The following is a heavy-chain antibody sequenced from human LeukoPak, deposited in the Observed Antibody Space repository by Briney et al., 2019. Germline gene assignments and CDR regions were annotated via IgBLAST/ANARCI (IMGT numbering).Heavy chain of an antibody. J-gene: IGHJ6*04. CDR3: AELGITMIGGV. V-gene: IGHV3-48*03. D-gene: IGHD3-10*02. Sequence: GGSLRLSCAASGFTFSSYEMNWVRQAPGKGLEWVSYISSSGSTIYYADSVKGRFTISRDNAKNSLYLQMNSLRAEDTAVYYFAELGITMIGGVWGKGTTVTVSS. CDR2: ISSSGSTI. CDR1: GFTFSSYE.